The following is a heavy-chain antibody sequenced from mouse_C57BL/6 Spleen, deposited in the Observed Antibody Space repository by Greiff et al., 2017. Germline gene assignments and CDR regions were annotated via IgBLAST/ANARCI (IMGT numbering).Heavy chain of an antibody. J-gene: IGHJ4*01. Sequence: EVHLVESGGGLVKPGGSLKLSCAASGFTFSSYAMSWVRQTLEKRLEWVATISDGGSYTYYPDNVKGRFTISRDNAKNNLYLQMSHLKSEDTAMYYCARASNYYAMDYWGQGTSVTVSS. V-gene: IGHV5-4*01. CDR1: GFTFSSYA. D-gene: IGHD2-5*01. CDR3: ARASNYYAMDY. CDR2: ISDGGSYT.